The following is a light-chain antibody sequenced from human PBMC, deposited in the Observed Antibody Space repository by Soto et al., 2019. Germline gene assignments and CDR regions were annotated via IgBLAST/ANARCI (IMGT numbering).Light chain of an antibody. CDR3: QQYGSSPPYT. J-gene: IGKJ2*01. CDR1: QSVSSSY. V-gene: IGKV3-20*01. Sequence: EIVLTQSPGTLSLSPGERATLSCRASQSVSSSYLAWYQQTPGQAPRLLIYGASSRATGIPDRFCGSGSGTDFTLTSSRLEPEDSAVYYCQQYGSSPPYTFGQGTKLEIK. CDR2: GAS.